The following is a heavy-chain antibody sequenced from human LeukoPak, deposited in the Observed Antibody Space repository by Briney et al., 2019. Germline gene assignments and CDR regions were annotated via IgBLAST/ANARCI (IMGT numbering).Heavy chain of an antibody. Sequence: QSGGSPKLSCAASGFTFSGSAMHWVRQASGKGLEWVGRIRSKANSYATAYAASVKGRFTISRDDSKNTAYLQMNSLKTEDTAVYYCTRPFYDSSGYAEGWGQGTLVTVSS. CDR1: GFTFSGSA. J-gene: IGHJ4*02. CDR3: TRPFYDSSGYAEG. CDR2: IRSKANSYAT. V-gene: IGHV3-73*01. D-gene: IGHD3-22*01.